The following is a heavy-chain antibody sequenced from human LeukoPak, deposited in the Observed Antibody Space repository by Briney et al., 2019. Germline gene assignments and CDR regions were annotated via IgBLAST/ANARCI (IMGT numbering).Heavy chain of an antibody. D-gene: IGHD3-22*01. Sequence: GGSLRLSWAVSGFTFSSYGMSWVRQAPGKGLEWVSAIIGSVGSTYYADSVKGRFTISRDNSKNTLYLQMNSLRAEDTAVYYCAKGHGYYDSSGYYYGLDYWGQGTQVTVSS. CDR1: GFTFSSYG. CDR2: IIGSVGST. J-gene: IGHJ4*02. V-gene: IGHV3-23*01. CDR3: AKGHGYYDSSGYYYGLDY.